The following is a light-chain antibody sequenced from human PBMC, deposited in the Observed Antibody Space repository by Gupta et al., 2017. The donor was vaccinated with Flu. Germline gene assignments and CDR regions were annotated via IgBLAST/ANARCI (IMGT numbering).Light chain of an antibody. V-gene: IGKV1-39*01. J-gene: IGKJ2*01. CDR1: QSISSY. CDR2: AAS. Sequence: SSLSASVGDRVNITCRASQSISSYLNWYQQKPGKAPKLLIYAASSLQSGVPSRFSGSGYGTDFTLTISSRQPEDFAPYYCQQSYSTPMYTFGQGTKLEIK. CDR3: QQSYSTPMYT.